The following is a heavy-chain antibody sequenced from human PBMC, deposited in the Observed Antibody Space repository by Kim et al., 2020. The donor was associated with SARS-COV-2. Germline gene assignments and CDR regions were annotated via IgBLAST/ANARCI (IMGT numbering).Heavy chain of an antibody. Sequence: GGSLRLSCAASGFTFRDNYMSWIRQAPGTGLSCVSFLSALVLYTDYADSVKGRFTISRDNAKNSLYLQMNRLSAEDTAVYYCARDFLITAAGPLDYWGQGTLVSVSS. CDR3: ARDFLITAAGPLDY. CDR2: LSALVLYT. CDR1: GFTFRDNY. D-gene: IGHD6-13*01. J-gene: IGHJ4*02. V-gene: IGHV3-11*05.